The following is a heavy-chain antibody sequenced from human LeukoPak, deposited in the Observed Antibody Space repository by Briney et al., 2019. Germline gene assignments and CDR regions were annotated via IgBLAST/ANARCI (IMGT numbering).Heavy chain of an antibody. CDR2: FDPEDGET. D-gene: IGHD1-26*01. J-gene: IGHJ4*02. Sequence: ASVKVSCKVSGYTLTELSMHWVRQAPGKGLEWMGGFDPEDGETIYAQKFQGRVTMTEDTSTDTAYMELSSLRSEDTAVYYCATDLRGSYKYYIDYWGQGTLVTASS. V-gene: IGHV1-24*01. CDR3: ATDLRGSYKYYIDY. CDR1: GYTLTELS.